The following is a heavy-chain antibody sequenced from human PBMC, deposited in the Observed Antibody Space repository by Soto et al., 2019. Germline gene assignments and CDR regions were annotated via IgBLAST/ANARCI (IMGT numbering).Heavy chain of an antibody. CDR2: ISYDGSSR. CDR3: ARDQKGCSLNWLDP. Sequence: AGGSLRLSCAASGFTFKNYAMHWVRQAPGKGLEWVALISYDGSSRYHADSVQGRFTISRDNSKNTLFLQMNSLRVEDTSIYYCARDQKGCSLNWLDPWGQGTLVTVSS. V-gene: IGHV3-30*03. J-gene: IGHJ5*02. CDR1: GFTFKNYA.